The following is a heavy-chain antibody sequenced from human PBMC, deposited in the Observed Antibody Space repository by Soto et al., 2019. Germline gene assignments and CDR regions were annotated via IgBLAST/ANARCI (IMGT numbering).Heavy chain of an antibody. CDR3: ARQGSGSDNAFDI. CDR2: IYYSGST. J-gene: IGHJ3*02. CDR1: GGSISSSSYY. D-gene: IGHD1-26*01. V-gene: IGHV4-39*01. Sequence: QLQLQESGPGLVKPSETLSLTCTVSGGSISSSSYYWGWIRQPPGKGLEWIGTIYYSGSTYYNPSLKSRVTISVDTSNNQFSRRQSSVTAADTAVYYCARQGSGSDNAFDIWGQGTVVTVSS.